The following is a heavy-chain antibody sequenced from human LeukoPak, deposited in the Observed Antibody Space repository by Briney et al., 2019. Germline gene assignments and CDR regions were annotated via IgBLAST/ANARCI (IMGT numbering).Heavy chain of an antibody. CDR1: GYTFTSYD. CDR3: ARVAAGYSVNYFDY. CDR2: MSPNSGDT. J-gene: IGHJ4*02. Sequence: ASVKVSCKASGYTFTSYDFNWVRQATGQRPEWMGWMSPNSGDTGYAQKFQDRVTMTRNTSISTAYMELSSLRSDDTAVYYCARVAAGYSVNYFDYWGQGTLVTVSS. V-gene: IGHV1-8*01. D-gene: IGHD4-23*01.